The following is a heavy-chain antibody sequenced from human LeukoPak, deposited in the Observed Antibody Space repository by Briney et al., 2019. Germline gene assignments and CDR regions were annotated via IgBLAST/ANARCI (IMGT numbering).Heavy chain of an antibody. J-gene: IGHJ5*02. CDR1: GGTFSSYA. CDR2: IIPIFGTA. Sequence: SVKVSCKASGGTFSSYAISWVRQAPGQGLEWMGGIIPIFGTANYAQKFQGRVTITTDESTSTAYMELSSLRFEDTAVYYCARALPAAIHWFDPWGQGTLVTVSS. CDR3: ARALPAAIHWFDP. D-gene: IGHD2-2*01. V-gene: IGHV1-69*05.